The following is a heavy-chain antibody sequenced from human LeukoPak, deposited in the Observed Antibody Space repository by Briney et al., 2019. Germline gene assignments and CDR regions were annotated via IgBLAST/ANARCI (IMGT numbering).Heavy chain of an antibody. CDR3: ARTITMIVVAFDY. CDR2: INAGNGNT. D-gene: IGHD3-22*01. J-gene: IGHJ4*02. Sequence: VSVKVSCKASGYTFTSYAMHWVRQAPGQRLEWMGWINAGNGNTKYSQKFQGRVTITRDTSASTAYMELSSLRSEDTAVYYCARTITMIVVAFDYWGQGTLVTVSS. V-gene: IGHV1-3*01. CDR1: GYTFTSYA.